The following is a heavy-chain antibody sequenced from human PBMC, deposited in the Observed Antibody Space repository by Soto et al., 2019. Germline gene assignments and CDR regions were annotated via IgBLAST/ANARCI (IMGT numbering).Heavy chain of an antibody. Sequence: QVQLVQSGAEVKKHGSSVTFSCKASGDTYTNYVISWVRQAPGQGLEGMGGIFPKFGTTYSAQKLQDRLTITADESTSTVYMHLSSRRREDTAVYYCEAEMTFGKLSLVWGQGTTDTVSS. J-gene: IGHJ6*02. V-gene: IGHV1-69*01. CDR1: GDTYTNYV. CDR3: EAEMTFGKLSLV. D-gene: IGHD3-16*02. CDR2: IFPKFGTT.